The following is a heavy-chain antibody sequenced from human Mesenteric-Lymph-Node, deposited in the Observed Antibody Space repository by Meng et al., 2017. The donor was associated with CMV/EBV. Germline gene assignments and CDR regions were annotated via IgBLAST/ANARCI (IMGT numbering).Heavy chain of an antibody. CDR1: GYTFTGYY. D-gene: IGHD1-26*01. V-gene: IGHV1-2*02. J-gene: IGHJ6*02. CDR2: INPNTGGT. Sequence: ASVKVSCKASGYTFTGYYLHWVRQAPGQGLEWMGWINPNTGGTDCAQKFQGRVTMTRDTSISTAYMELSRLRSDDTAVYYCARTMVGATNYYYYYGMDVWGQGTTVTVSS. CDR3: ARTMVGATNYYYYYGMDV.